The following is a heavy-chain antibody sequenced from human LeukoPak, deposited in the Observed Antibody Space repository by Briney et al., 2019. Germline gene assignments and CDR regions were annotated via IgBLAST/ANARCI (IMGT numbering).Heavy chain of an antibody. CDR3: ARGGWYEDY. D-gene: IGHD6-19*01. CDR1: GGSMSSYY. J-gene: IGHJ4*02. Sequence: SETLSLTCTVSGGSMSSYYWSWFRQPPGKGLEWIGYIYYSGNTNYNSSLKRRVTISVDTSKNQFSLRLSSVTAADTAVYYCARGGWYEDYWGQGTLVTVSS. CDR2: IYYSGNT. V-gene: IGHV4-59*01.